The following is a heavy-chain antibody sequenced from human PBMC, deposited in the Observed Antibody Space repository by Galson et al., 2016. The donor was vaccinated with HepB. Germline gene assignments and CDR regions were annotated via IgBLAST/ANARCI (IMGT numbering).Heavy chain of an antibody. D-gene: IGHD2-21*02. CDR3: ARDASPKVATQYFDALDL. J-gene: IGHJ3*01. Sequence: SLRLSCAASGFTFRTYWMMWVRQAPGKGLEWVANIKGDGSVKHYVDSVEGRFTISRDNAKNSVYLQMSSLRAEDSAVYYCARDASPKVATQYFDALDLWGQGTLVTVSS. CDR1: GFTFRTYW. CDR2: IKGDGSVK. V-gene: IGHV3-7*01.